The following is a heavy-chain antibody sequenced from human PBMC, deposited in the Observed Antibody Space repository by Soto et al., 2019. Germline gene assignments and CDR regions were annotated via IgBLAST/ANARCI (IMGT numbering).Heavy chain of an antibody. CDR2: IYPGDSDT. V-gene: IGHV5-51*01. CDR3: ARGRGYYYYGMDV. CDR1: GYTFTTFW. Sequence: PGESLKISCKGSGYTFTTFWIAWVRQMPGKGLEWMGIIYPGDSDTRYGPSFQGQVTISADKSISTAYLQWSSLKASDTAMYYCARGRGYYYYGMDVWGQGTTVTVSS. J-gene: IGHJ6*02.